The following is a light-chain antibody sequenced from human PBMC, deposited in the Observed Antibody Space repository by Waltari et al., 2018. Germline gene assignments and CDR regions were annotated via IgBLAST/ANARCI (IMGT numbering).Light chain of an antibody. Sequence: DIQMTQSPSSLSASVGDRVTITCRTSQGIDIYLNWYQQKPGKAPKLLIYAASSLQSGGPSRFSGSGSGTDFTLTISSLQPEDFATYYCQQSYSNPITFGQGTRLEIK. CDR1: QGIDIY. CDR3: QQSYSNPIT. J-gene: IGKJ5*01. CDR2: AAS. V-gene: IGKV1-39*01.